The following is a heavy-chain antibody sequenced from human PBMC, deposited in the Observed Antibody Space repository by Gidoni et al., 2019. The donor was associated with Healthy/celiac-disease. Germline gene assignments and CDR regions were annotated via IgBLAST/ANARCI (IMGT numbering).Heavy chain of an antibody. V-gene: IGHV3-66*02. CDR1: GFTVSSNY. CDR3: ARDRRVVPAAAYYYYGMDV. CDR2: IYSGGST. Sequence: EVQLVESGGGLVQPGGSLRLSCAASGFTVSSNYMSWVRQAPGKGLEWVSVIYSGGSTYYADSVKGRFTISRDNSKNTLYLQMNSLRAEDTAVYYCARDRRVVPAAAYYYYGMDVWGQGTTVTVSS. J-gene: IGHJ6*02. D-gene: IGHD2-2*01.